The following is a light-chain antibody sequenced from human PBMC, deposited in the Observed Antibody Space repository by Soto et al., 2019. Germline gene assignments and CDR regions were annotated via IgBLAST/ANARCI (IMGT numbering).Light chain of an antibody. CDR1: QSVASGY. V-gene: IGKV3-20*01. CDR3: QLYESSPT. J-gene: IGKJ1*01. CDR2: GAS. Sequence: ETVLTQPPGTLSLSAGERATLSCRASQSVASGYLVWYQQKPGQTPTVLIYGASTRAAGIPDRFSGSGSGTDFTLTISRLEPEDFAVYYCQLYESSPTFGQGTKVDIK.